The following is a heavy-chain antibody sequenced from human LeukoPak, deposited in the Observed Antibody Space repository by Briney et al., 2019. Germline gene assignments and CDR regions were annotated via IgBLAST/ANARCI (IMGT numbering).Heavy chain of an antibody. Sequence: GGSLRLSCAASGFTVSNNYMSWVRQAPGKGLEWVSVIHSGGTTNYADSVQGRFTISRDNSKTTVYLRMNSLRAEDTAVYYCARDSDSGYGPFASWGQGTLVTVSS. D-gene: IGHD5-12*01. J-gene: IGHJ4*02. V-gene: IGHV3-53*01. CDR2: IHSGGTT. CDR1: GFTVSNNY. CDR3: ARDSDSGYGPFAS.